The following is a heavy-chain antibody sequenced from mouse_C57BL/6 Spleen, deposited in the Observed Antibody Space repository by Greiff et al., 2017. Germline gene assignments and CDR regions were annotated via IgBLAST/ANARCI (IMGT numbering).Heavy chain of an antibody. D-gene: IGHD4-1*01. Sequence: QVQLQQSGAELAKPGASVKLSCKASGYTFTSYWMHWVKQRPGQGLEWIGYINPSSGYTKYNQKFKDKATLTADKSSSPAYMQLSSLTYEDAAVYYGRSRVTGTGDYYAMDYWGQGTSVTVSS. J-gene: IGHJ4*01. CDR3: RSRVTGTGDYYAMDY. CDR2: INPSSGYT. V-gene: IGHV1-7*01. CDR1: GYTFTSYW.